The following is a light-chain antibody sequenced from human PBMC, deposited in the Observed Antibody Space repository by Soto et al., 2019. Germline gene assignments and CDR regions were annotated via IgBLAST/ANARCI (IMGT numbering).Light chain of an antibody. V-gene: IGLV2-8*01. J-gene: IGLJ3*02. Sequence: QSALTQPPSASGSPGQSVTISCTGTGSDIGTYKYVSWYQQHPGQAPKLMIYEVNKRPSGVPDRFSGSKSGNTASLTVSGLHAEDEGDYYCTSYAGSSNWVFGGGTKLTVL. CDR2: EVN. CDR1: GSDIGTYKY. CDR3: TSYAGSSNWV.